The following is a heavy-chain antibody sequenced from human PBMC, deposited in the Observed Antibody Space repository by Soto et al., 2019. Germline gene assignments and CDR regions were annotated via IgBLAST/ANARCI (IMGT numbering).Heavy chain of an antibody. Sequence: PGGSLRLSCVATGFNFSNYGMQWVRQTPGKGLEWVAVIWNDGNDKSYEDSVKGRFTISRDNSKNTLYLEMSSLRAEDTAVYYCARDRDIVVVTGILMWWGQGTLVTVSS. CDR1: GFNFSNYG. D-gene: IGHD2-21*02. J-gene: IGHJ4*02. V-gene: IGHV3-33*01. CDR3: ARDRDIVVVTGILMW. CDR2: IWNDGNDK.